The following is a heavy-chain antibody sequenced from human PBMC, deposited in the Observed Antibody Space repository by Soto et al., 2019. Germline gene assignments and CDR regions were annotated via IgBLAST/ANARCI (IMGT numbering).Heavy chain of an antibody. D-gene: IGHD5-12*01. CDR2: IYHSGST. J-gene: IGHJ4*02. CDR1: GGSISSGGYS. Sequence: QLQLQESGSGLVKPSQTLSLTCAVSGGSISSGGYSWSWIRQPPGKGLEWIGYIYHSGSTYYNPCLTSRVSISVDMSKTQFARKLSSLTAADTAVYHCAAGGGLPRYYWGQGTLVTVSS. CDR3: AAGGGLPRYY. V-gene: IGHV4-30-2*01.